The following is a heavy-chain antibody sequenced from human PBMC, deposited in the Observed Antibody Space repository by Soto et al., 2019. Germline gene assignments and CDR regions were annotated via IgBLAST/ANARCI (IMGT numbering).Heavy chain of an antibody. CDR1: GYTFTSYA. J-gene: IGHJ5*02. CDR2: INAGNGNT. Sequence: ASVKVSCKASGYTFTSYAMHWVRQAPGQRLEWMGWINAGNGNTKYSQKFQGRVTITRDTSASTAYMELSSLRSEDTALCYCARDWVAASRWFDPWGQGTLVTVSS. CDR3: ARDWVAASRWFDP. D-gene: IGHD2-15*01. V-gene: IGHV1-3*01.